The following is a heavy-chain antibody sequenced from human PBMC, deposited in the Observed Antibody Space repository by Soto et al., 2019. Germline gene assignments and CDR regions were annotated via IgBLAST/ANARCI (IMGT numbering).Heavy chain of an antibody. V-gene: IGHV3-72*01. D-gene: IGHD4-17*01. J-gene: IGHJ3*02. CDR2: TRNKAASYTT. CDR1: GFTFSDHY. Sequence: HPGGSLRLSCAASGFTFSDHYMDWVRQAPGKGLEWVGRTRNKAASYTTEYAASVKGRFTISRDDSKNSLYLQMNSLKTEDTAVYYCDRSTTSRTPDAFDIWGQGTMVTVSS. CDR3: DRSTTSRTPDAFDI.